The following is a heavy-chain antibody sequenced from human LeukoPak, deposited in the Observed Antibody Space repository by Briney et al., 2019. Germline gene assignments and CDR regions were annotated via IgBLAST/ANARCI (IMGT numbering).Heavy chain of an antibody. V-gene: IGHV3-64*03. CDR3: VKGRGYSYENLYDY. CDR2: ISSNGGST. J-gene: IGHJ4*02. D-gene: IGHD5-18*01. Sequence: GGSLRLSCSASGFTFSNYGMHWVRQAPGKGLEYVSAISSNGGSTYYADSVKGRFTISRDNSKNTLYLQMSNLRAEDTAVYYCVKGRGYSYENLYDYWGQGTLVTVSS. CDR1: GFTFSNYG.